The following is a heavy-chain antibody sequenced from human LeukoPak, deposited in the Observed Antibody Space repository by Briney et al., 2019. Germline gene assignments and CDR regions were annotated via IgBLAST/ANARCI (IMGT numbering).Heavy chain of an antibody. CDR1: GFTFSDYY. D-gene: IGHD3-22*01. J-gene: IGHJ4*02. CDR3: ARVYDSSAYYPLDY. Sequence: GGSLRLSCAASGFTFSDYYMSWIRQAPGKGLEWVSYISSSGSTIYYADSVKGRFTTSRDNAKNSLYLQMNSLRAEDTAMYYCARVYDSSAYYPLDYWGQGTLVTVSS. CDR2: ISSSGSTI. V-gene: IGHV3-11*01.